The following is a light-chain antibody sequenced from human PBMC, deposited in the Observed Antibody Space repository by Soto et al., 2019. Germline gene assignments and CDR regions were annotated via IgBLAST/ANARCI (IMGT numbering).Light chain of an antibody. J-gene: IGKJ3*01. CDR2: GAS. Sequence: EIVMTQSPATLSVCPGERATLSCRASQSVSSNLAWYQQKPGQAPRLLIYGASTRATGIPARFSGSGSGTDFTPPITTLQSKYFSVYYCKKYNNGQFIFGPETKVNIK. V-gene: IGKV3-15*01. CDR3: KKYNNGQFI. CDR1: QSVSSN.